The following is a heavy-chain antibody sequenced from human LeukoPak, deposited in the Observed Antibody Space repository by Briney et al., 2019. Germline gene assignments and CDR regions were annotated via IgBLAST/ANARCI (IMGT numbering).Heavy chain of an antibody. CDR3: AGLVLLWFGEADKYWFDP. CDR2: IYYSGST. D-gene: IGHD3-10*01. V-gene: IGHV4-39*07. J-gene: IGHJ5*02. CDR1: GGSISSSSYY. Sequence: PSETLSLTCTVSGGSISSSSYYWGWIRQPPGKGLEWIGSIYYSGSTYYNPSLKSRVTISVDTSKNQFSLKLSSVTAADTAVYYCAGLVLLWFGEADKYWFDPWGQGTLVTVSS.